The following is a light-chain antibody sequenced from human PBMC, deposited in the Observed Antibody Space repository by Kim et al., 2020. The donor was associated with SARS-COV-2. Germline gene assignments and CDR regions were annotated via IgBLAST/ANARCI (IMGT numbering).Light chain of an antibody. J-gene: IGKJ5*01. CDR2: DAS. V-gene: IGKV3-11*01. CDR3: QQRSNFPIT. Sequence: EIVLTQSPATLSLSPGERATLSCRASQSINNYLGWYQQKPGQAPRLLIYDASNRATGIPSRFSGSGSGTDFTLTISSLEPEDFAVYYCQQRSNFPITFGQGTRLEIK. CDR1: QSINNY.